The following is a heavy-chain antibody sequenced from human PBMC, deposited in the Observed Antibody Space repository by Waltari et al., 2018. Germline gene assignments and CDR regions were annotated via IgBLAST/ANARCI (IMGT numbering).Heavy chain of an antibody. CDR2: YYNSGNT. CDR3: ATDTPGNYYKQWVH. CDR1: GDSINNTPDY. V-gene: IGHV4-39*01. Sequence: QLQLQESGPGLVKPSETLSLTCTVSGDSINNTPDYWGWIRQPPGKGLEWVGSYYNSGNTSYTPSLKIRLTISADTSNNQFSLQFTSVTAADAAVYFCATDTPGNYYKQWVHWGRGILVTVSS. J-gene: IGHJ4*02. D-gene: IGHD3-10*01.